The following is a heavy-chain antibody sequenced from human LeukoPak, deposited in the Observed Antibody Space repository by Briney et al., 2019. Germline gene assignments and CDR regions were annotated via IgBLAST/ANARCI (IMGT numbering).Heavy chain of an antibody. V-gene: IGHV1-69*10. Sequence: SVKVSCKSSGGTFSSYSIGWVRQAPGQGPEWVGGITPNFAITDYAQKSRGRVKLTADKSTSTVYMELSSLTSEDTAAYYCARHSALRCSSTTCSVDYWGQGTPVTVSS. D-gene: IGHD2-2*01. CDR3: ARHSALRCSSTTCSVDY. CDR2: ITPNFAIT. CDR1: GGTFSSYS. J-gene: IGHJ4*02.